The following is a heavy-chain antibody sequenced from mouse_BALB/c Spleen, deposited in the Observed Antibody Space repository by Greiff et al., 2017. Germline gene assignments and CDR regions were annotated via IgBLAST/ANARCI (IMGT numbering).Heavy chain of an antibody. CDR1: GFTFSSYA. D-gene: IGHD2-3*01. CDR2: ISSGGSYT. J-gene: IGHJ1*01. CDR3: ARVPDGYYWYFDV. V-gene: IGHV5-9-4*01. Sequence: EVKLMESGGGLVKPGGSLKLSCAASGFTFSSYAMSWVRQSPEKRLEWVAEISSGGSYTYYPDTVTGRFTISRDNAKNTLYLEMSSLRSEDTAMYYCARVPDGYYWYFDVWGAGTTVTVSS.